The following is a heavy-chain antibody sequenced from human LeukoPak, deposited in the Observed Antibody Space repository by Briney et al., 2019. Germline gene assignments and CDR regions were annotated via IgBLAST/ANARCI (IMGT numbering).Heavy chain of an antibody. CDR1: GYTFTGYY. CDR2: INPNSGGT. J-gene: IGHJ4*02. Sequence: ASVKVSCKASGYTFTGYYMHWVRQAPGQGLEWMGWINPNSGGTNYAQKFQGRVTMTRDTSISTAYMELSRLRSDDTAVYYCARGVEYYYDSSGYYTWVSLDYWGQGTLVTVSS. V-gene: IGHV1-2*02. CDR3: ARGVEYYYDSSGYYTWVSLDY. D-gene: IGHD3-22*01.